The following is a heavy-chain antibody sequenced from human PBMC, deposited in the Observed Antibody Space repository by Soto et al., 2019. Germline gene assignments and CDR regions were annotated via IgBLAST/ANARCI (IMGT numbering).Heavy chain of an antibody. V-gene: IGHV3-7*05. CDR1: GFTFSNHW. Sequence: ESGGGLVQPGGSLRLSCGASGFTFSNHWMSWVRQAPGKGLEWVANIKRDGSEINYVDSVKGRFIISRDNAENSLSLQMSSLRAEDTAVYYCARDYSRIAEAGVFDYWGQGTLVTVSS. J-gene: IGHJ4*02. CDR2: IKRDGSEI. CDR3: ARDYSRIAEAGVFDY. D-gene: IGHD6-19*01.